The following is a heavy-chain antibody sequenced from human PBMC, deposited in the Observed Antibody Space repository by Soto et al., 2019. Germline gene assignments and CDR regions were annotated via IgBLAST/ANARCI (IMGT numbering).Heavy chain of an antibody. V-gene: IGHV5-10-1*01. CDR3: ARLPMTTVTLNYGMDV. J-gene: IGHJ6*02. CDR2: IDPSDSYT. D-gene: IGHD4-17*01. CDR1: GYSFTIYC. Sequence: RGESLKSSCKGSGYSFTIYCISWVLQMPWKGLEWMGRIDPSDSYTNYSPSFQGHVTISADKSISTAYLQWSSLKASDTAMYYCARLPMTTVTLNYGMDVWGQGTTVTVSS.